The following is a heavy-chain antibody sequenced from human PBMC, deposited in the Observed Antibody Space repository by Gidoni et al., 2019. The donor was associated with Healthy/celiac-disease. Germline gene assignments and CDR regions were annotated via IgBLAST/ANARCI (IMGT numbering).Heavy chain of an antibody. J-gene: IGHJ2*01. CDR2: IIPSLGIA. D-gene: IGHD5-12*01. CDR1: GGTFSHSA. CDR3: AREGQEMATIDPTRYWYFDL. Sequence: QVQLVHSGAEVKKPGSSVTVSCKASGGTFSHSAISWVRQAPGHGLEWMGRIIPSLGIANYAQKFQGRVKLTADKATSTAYMELSSLRSEDTAVYYCAREGQEMATIDPTRYWYFDLWGRGTLVTVSS. V-gene: IGHV1-69*04.